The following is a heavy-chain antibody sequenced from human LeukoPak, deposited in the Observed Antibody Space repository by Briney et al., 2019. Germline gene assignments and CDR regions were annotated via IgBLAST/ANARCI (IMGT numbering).Heavy chain of an antibody. CDR2: ISGRGDTK. CDR1: GFTFSHYW. V-gene: IGHV3-23*01. CDR3: ARQYISGEWYFDY. J-gene: IGHJ4*02. D-gene: IGHD5-18*01. Sequence: GGSLRLSRAASGFTFSHYWMSWVRQAPAKGLEGVSAISGRGDTKQYADAPKGRYTISRDNSQSTMYLQMNGLRAEDTAVYYCARQYISGEWYFDYWGQGTLVTVSS.